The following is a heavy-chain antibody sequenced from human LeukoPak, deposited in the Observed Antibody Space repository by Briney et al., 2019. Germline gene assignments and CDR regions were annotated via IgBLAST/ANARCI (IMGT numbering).Heavy chain of an antibody. CDR3: ARSRGYFDY. J-gene: IGHJ4*01. CDR1: GGSISSYY. D-gene: IGHD6-13*01. CDR2: IYYSGST. V-gene: IGHV4-59*01. Sequence: SETLSLTCTVSGGSISSYYWSWIRQPPGKGLEWIGYIYYSGSTNYNPSLKSRVTISVDTSKNQFSLKLSSVTAADTALYYCARSRGYFDYWGHGTLVTVSS.